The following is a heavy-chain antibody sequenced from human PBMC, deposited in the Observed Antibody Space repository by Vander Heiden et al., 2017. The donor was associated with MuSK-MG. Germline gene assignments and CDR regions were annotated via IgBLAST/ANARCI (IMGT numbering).Heavy chain of an antibody. V-gene: IGHV1-8*03. J-gene: IGHJ4*02. Sequence: QVQLVQAGAAAKKPGASVTVSCKASGYTFTNYDMNWGRQATGQGLEWMGWMNPNSGNTGYAQKFQGRVTITRNTSISTAYMELSSLRSEDTAVYYCARGAYGDYGCMNYWGQGTLVTVSS. CDR2: MNPNSGNT. CDR3: ARGAYGDYGCMNY. D-gene: IGHD4-17*01. CDR1: GYTFTNYD.